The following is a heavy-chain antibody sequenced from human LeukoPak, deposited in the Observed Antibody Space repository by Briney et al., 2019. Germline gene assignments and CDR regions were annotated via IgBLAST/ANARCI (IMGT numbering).Heavy chain of an antibody. Sequence: GGSLRLSRAASVFTFSSYAMSWVRQAPGKGLEWVSAISGGGGSTYYADSVKGRFTISRDNSKNTLYLQMNSLRAEDTAVYYCAKDDYSGAAAGNDYWGQGTLVTVSS. D-gene: IGHD6-13*01. J-gene: IGHJ4*02. CDR2: ISGGGGST. V-gene: IGHV3-23*01. CDR1: VFTFSSYA. CDR3: AKDDYSGAAAGNDY.